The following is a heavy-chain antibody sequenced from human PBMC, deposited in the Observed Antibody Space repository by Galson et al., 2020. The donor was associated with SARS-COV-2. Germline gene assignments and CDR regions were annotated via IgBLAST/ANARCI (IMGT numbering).Heavy chain of an antibody. D-gene: IGHD3-22*01. J-gene: IGHJ4*02. Sequence: GGSLRLSCAASGFTFSSYGMHWVRQAPGKGLEWVAVISYDGSNKYYADSVKGRFTISRDNSKNTLYLQMNSLRAEDTAVYYCAKAVYDSSGYYLDYWGQGTLVTVSS. CDR3: AKAVYDSSGYYLDY. V-gene: IGHV3-30*18. CDR1: GFTFSSYG. CDR2: ISYDGSNK.